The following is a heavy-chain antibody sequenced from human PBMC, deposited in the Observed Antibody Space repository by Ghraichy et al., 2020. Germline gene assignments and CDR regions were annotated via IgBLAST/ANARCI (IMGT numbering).Heavy chain of an antibody. CDR2: TGGSGESK. D-gene: IGHD6-19*01. V-gene: IGHV3-23*01. Sequence: GGSLRLSCAASGFTFSTFPMCWVRQAPGKGLDWVSCTGGSGESKFYADSVKGRFSISRDNSKNTVSLQMNSLRGDDTAVYYCARSALGWGFFDLWGQGTLVIVSS. CDR3: ARSALGWGFFDL. CDR1: GFTFSTFP. J-gene: IGHJ5*02.